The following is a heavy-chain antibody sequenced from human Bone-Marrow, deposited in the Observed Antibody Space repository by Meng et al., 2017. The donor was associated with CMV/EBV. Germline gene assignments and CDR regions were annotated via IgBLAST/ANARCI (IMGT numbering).Heavy chain of an antibody. J-gene: IGHJ5*02. CDR3: ARDANYYSGSNTYYHGGRFDP. D-gene: IGHD3-22*01. Sequence: DYYMSWIRRAQGEGLESLSYISSSGSNKYYADSVKGRFTISRDNTNNSLYLQMNSLRAEDTAVYYCARDANYYSGSNTYYHGGRFDPWGQGTLVTVSS. V-gene: IGHV3-11*01. CDR1: DYY. CDR2: ISSSGSNK.